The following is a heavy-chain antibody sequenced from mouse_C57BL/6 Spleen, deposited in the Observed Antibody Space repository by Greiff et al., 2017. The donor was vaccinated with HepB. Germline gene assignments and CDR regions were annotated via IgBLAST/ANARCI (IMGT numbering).Heavy chain of an antibody. CDR1: GYTFTSYW. Sequence: QVQLQQPGAELVKPGASVKMSCKASGYTFTSYWITWVKQRPGQGLEWIGDIYPGSGSTNYNEKFKSKATLTVDTSSSTAYMQLSSLTSEDSAVYYCAREGLMVTTDAMDYWGQGTSVTVSS. D-gene: IGHD2-2*01. V-gene: IGHV1-55*01. CDR3: AREGLMVTTDAMDY. CDR2: IYPGSGST. J-gene: IGHJ4*01.